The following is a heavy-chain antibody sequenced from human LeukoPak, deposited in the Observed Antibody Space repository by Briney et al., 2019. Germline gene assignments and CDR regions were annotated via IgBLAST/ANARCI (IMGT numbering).Heavy chain of an antibody. Sequence: SETLSLTCTVSGGSISSYYWSWIRHPPGKGLEWIGYIYYSGSTNYNPSLKSRVTISVDTSKNQFSLKLSSVTAADTAVYYCARSYSSSWYYYYYMDVWGKGTTVTVSS. CDR2: IYYSGST. D-gene: IGHD6-13*01. CDR1: GGSISSYY. V-gene: IGHV4-59*01. CDR3: ARSYSSSWYYYYYMDV. J-gene: IGHJ6*03.